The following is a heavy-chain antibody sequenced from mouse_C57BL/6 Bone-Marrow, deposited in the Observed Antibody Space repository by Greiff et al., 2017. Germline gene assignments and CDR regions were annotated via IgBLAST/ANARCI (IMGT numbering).Heavy chain of an antibody. D-gene: IGHD2-3*01. CDR2: IYPGDGDT. CDR1: GYAFSSSW. V-gene: IGHV1-82*01. CDR3: AREGLLHAMDY. J-gene: IGHJ4*01. Sequence: VQLQQSGPELVKPGASVKISCKASGYAFSSSWMNWVKQRPGKGLEWIGRIYPGDGDTNYNGKFKGKATLTADKSSSTAYMQLSSLTSEDSAVYFCAREGLLHAMDYWGQGTSVTVSS.